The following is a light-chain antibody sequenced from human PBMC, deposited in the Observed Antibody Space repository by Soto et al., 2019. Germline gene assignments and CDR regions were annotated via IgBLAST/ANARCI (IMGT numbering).Light chain of an antibody. CDR2: DAS. Sequence: EIVLTQSPATLSLSPGERATLSCRASQSISSYLGWYQQKPGQAPRLLIYDASNRATGIPARFSGSGSGTDFTLTISSLEPEDFAVYYWQQRSNWRAFGQGTKLEIK. J-gene: IGKJ2*01. CDR3: QQRSNWRA. V-gene: IGKV3-11*01. CDR1: QSISSY.